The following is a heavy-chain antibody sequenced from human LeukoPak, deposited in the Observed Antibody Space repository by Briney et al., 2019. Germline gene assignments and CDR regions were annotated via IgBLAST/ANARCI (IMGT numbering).Heavy chain of an antibody. V-gene: IGHV3-74*01. J-gene: IGHJ4*02. Sequence: GGSLRLSCAASGFSFSGYWMHWVRQAPGKGLVWVSRINSDGSTTTHADSVKGRFTISRDNAKNTVYLQMNSLRAEDTAVYYCARGPRSAWYGTDYWGQGTLVTVSS. CDR1: GFSFSGYW. CDR3: ARGPRSAWYGTDY. D-gene: IGHD6-19*01. CDR2: INSDGSTT.